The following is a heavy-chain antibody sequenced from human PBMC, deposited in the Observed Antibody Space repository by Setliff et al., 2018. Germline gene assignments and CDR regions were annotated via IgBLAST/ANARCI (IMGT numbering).Heavy chain of an antibody. CDR3: ARHEFVGGYYGSVTYRHFDY. D-gene: IGHD3-10*01. CDR1: GDSISSTSYQ. V-gene: IGHV4-39*01. Sequence: SETLSLTCTVSGDSISSTSYQWGWVRQPPGKGLEWIGSIYYTGTAYYSPSLKSRVTISVDTSKNQFSPQVTSLAATDTALYFCARHEFVGGYYGSVTYRHFDYWGQGILVTVSS. CDR2: IYYTGTA. J-gene: IGHJ4*02.